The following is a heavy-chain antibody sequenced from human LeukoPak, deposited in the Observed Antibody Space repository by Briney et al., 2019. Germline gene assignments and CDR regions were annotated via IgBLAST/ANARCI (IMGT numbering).Heavy chain of an antibody. Sequence: SQTLSLTCTVSGGSISSGNDYWSWIRQPAGKGLEWIGHIDTSGGTNYNPSLKSRVTISVDTSKNQFSLKLSSVTAADTAVYYCARTRTTLYYYYYMDVWGKGTTVTVSS. CDR2: IDTSGGT. CDR3: ARTRTTLYYYYYMDV. V-gene: IGHV4-61*09. CDR1: GGSISSGNDY. D-gene: IGHD4-11*01. J-gene: IGHJ6*03.